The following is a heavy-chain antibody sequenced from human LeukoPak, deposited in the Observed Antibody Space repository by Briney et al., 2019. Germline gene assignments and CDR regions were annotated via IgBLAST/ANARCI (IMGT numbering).Heavy chain of an antibody. J-gene: IGHJ4*02. V-gene: IGHV7-4-1*02. D-gene: IGHD6-19*01. CDR3: ARQSGEGQWLVRPKYYFDY. CDR1: GYTFTVYT. CDR2: INTNTGNP. Sequence: ASVTVSFTASGYTFTVYTMNWVRQAPGQGLEWMGWINTNTGNPTYAQGFTGQVVFSVDTSVSTAHLQISSLKAEDTAVYYCARQSGEGQWLVRPKYYFDYWGQGTLVNVSS.